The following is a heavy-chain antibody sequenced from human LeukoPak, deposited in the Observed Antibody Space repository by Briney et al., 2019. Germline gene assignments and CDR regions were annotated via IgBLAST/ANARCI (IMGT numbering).Heavy chain of an antibody. CDR2: ISGGGDST. CDR1: GFTFSSYA. CDR3: ARNWLHFDY. V-gene: IGHV3-23*01. Sequence: GGSLRLSCAASGFTFSSYAMNWVRQAPGKGLEWVSAISGGGDSTYYADSVRGRFTISRDNSKNTLYLQMNSLRAEDTAVYYCARNWLHFDYWGQGTLVTVSS. J-gene: IGHJ4*02. D-gene: IGHD5-12*01.